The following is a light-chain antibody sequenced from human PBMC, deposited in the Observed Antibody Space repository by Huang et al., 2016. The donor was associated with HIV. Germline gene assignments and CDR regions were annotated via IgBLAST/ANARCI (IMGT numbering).Light chain of an antibody. J-gene: IGKJ1*01. V-gene: IGKV1-5*03. CDR1: QSFSSW. Sequence: DIQMTQSPPTLSRSVGDRVTITCRASQSFSSWLAWYQQKPGKAPKLLIYEASKLQRGVPSRCSGRRSGTEFTLTISSLQPDDFATYYCQQYNSHPGTFGLGTKVEMK. CDR2: EAS. CDR3: QQYNSHPGT.